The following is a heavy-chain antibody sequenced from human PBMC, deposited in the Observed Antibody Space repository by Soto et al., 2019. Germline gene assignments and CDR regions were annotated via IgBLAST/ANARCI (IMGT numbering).Heavy chain of an antibody. D-gene: IGHD2-21*01. CDR2: MFYTGAT. CDR3: ARVPFVDGGYWCDS. J-gene: IGHJ5*01. V-gene: IGHV4-31*03. Sequence: QVHLQESGPGLVKASQTLSLTCTVSGGAVATGGYYWAWIRQHPGKGLEWIGYMFYTGATYYSRSIKSRISMSVDPPKNQFNLKMTSVTAADTAVYYCARVPFVDGGYWCDSWGRGSLVTV. CDR1: GGAVATGGYY.